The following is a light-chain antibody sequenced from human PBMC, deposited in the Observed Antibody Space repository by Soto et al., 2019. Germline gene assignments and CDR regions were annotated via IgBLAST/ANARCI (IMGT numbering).Light chain of an antibody. J-gene: IGKJ4*01. CDR1: QSFSSNY. CDR3: QQYGSSPRLT. V-gene: IGKV3-20*01. Sequence: EIVLTQSPGTLSLSPWERATLSYRASQSFSSNYLAWYQQKPGQAPRLLIYRASSRAAGIPDRFNGSGSGTDFSLPISSLETADVAVYYCQQYGSSPRLTFGGGTKVEIK. CDR2: RAS.